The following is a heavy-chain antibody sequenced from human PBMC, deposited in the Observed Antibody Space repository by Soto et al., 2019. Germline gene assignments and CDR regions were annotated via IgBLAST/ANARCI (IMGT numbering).Heavy chain of an antibody. D-gene: IGHD6-19*01. V-gene: IGHV4-34*01. CDR2: INHSGST. CDR1: GGSFSGYY. CDR3: ARGSSRQWPVSLHP. Sequence: QVQLQQWGAGLLKPSETLSLTCAVYGGSFSGYYWSWIRQPPGKGLEWIGEINHSGSTNYNPSLKSRVTISVDTAKNQFSLKLSSVTAADTAVYYCARGSSRQWPVSLHPWGQGTLVTVSS. J-gene: IGHJ5*02.